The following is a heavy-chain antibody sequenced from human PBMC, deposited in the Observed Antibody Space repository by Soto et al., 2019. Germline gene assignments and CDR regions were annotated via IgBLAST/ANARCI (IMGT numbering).Heavy chain of an antibody. J-gene: IGHJ4*02. D-gene: IGHD4-4*01. Sequence: GGSLRLSCAASGFTFRNYAMHWVRLAPGKGLEWVSGISWHSGTIGYADSVRGRFTISRDNAKNSLYLQMNSLRPEDTALYYCVKEKLYSNYEYYFDYWGQGTLVTVSS. CDR2: ISWHSGTI. V-gene: IGHV3-9*01. CDR3: VKEKLYSNYEYYFDY. CDR1: GFTFRNYA.